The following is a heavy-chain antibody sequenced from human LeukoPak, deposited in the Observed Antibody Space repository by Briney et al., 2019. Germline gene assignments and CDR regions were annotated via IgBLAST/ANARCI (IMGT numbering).Heavy chain of an antibody. CDR3: ARIEWERLGRAFDI. Sequence: GGSLRLSCAASGFTFSSYAMSWVRQAPGKGLEWVSSIYSAGATHYAESEKGRFTISRDNSKNTLYLQMNSLRAEDMAVYYCARIEWERLGRAFDIWGQGTMVTVSS. J-gene: IGHJ3*02. V-gene: IGHV3-53*01. CDR2: IYSAGAT. CDR1: GFTFSSYA. D-gene: IGHD1-26*01.